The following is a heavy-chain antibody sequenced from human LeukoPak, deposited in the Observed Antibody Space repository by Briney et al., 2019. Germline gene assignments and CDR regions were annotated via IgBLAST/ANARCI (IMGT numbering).Heavy chain of an antibody. D-gene: IGHD2-21*02. Sequence: GRSLRLSCAASGFTFSSYGMHWVRQAPGKGLEWVAVISYDGSNKYYADSVKGRFTISRDNSKNTLYLQMNSLRAEDTAVYYCATMAVTAIPDYFDYWGQGTLVTVSS. CDR2: ISYDGSNK. J-gene: IGHJ4*02. CDR1: GFTFSSYG. CDR3: ATMAVTAIPDYFDY. V-gene: IGHV3-30*03.